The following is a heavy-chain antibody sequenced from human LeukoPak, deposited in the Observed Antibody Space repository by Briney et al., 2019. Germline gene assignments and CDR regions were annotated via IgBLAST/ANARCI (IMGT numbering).Heavy chain of an antibody. J-gene: IGHJ4*02. Sequence: GGSLRLSCAASGFTFSSYAMSWVRQAPGKGLEWVANINEDGSNKWHLGSVKGRFTVSRDNARNSLYLQMNSLRVEDTAVYYCTRVIVAVPGYFDYFDFWGQGVLVTVSS. V-gene: IGHV3-7*01. D-gene: IGHD6-19*01. CDR2: INEDGSNK. CDR1: GFTFSSYA. CDR3: TRVIVAVPGYFDYFDF.